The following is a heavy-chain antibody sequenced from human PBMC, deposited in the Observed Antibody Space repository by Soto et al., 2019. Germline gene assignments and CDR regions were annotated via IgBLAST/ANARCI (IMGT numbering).Heavy chain of an antibody. J-gene: IGHJ3*01. V-gene: IGHV3-23*01. CDR2: ISVSGGGGNT. D-gene: IGHD2-15*01. Sequence: GGSLRLSCAASGFFYGIYAMHWVRQAPGKGPEWVSGISVSGGGGNTYYADSVKGRFTSSRDNSKSTVFLHMNSLRAEDTAVYYCTKGRDAVVPVFDVLGQGKMVTVSS. CDR3: TKGRDAVVPVFDV. CDR1: GFFYGIYA.